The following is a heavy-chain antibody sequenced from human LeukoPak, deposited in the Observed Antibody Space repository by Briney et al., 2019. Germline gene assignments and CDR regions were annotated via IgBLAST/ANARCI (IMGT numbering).Heavy chain of an antibody. D-gene: IGHD3-10*01. CDR3: ARDSYGSGSYYYVY. CDR2: INTNTGNP. Sequence: GASVKVSCKASGYTFTSYAMNWVRQAPGQGLEWMGWINTNTGNPMYAQGFTGRFVFSLDTSVNTAYLQINSLKAEDTAVYYCARDSYGSGSYYYVYWGQGTLVTVSP. CDR1: GYTFTSYA. J-gene: IGHJ4*02. V-gene: IGHV7-4-1*02.